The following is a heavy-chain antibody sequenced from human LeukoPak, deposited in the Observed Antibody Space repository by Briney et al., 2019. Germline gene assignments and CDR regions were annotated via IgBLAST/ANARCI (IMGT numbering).Heavy chain of an antibody. V-gene: IGHV1-8*01. CDR1: GYTFTSYD. CDR2: MNPNSGNT. J-gene: IGHJ1*01. D-gene: IGHD1-26*01. CDR3: ARVYSGSYHNALYFQH. Sequence: ASVKVSCKASGYTFTSYDINWVRQATGQGLEWMGWMNPNSGNTGYAQKFQGRVTMTRNTSISTAYMELSSLRSEDTAMYYCARVYSGSYHNALYFQHWGQGTLVTVSS.